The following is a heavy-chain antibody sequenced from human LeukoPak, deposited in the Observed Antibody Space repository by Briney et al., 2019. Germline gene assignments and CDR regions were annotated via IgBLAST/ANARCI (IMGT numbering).Heavy chain of an antibody. CDR3: ATDLVGATTTRGVEYFQH. D-gene: IGHD1-26*01. V-gene: IGHV1-24*01. J-gene: IGHJ1*01. Sequence: GASVKLSCKVSGYTLTELSMHWVRQAPGKGLEWMGGFDPEDGETIYARKFQGRVTMTEDTSTDTAYMELSSLRSENTAVYYCATDLVGATTTRGVEYFQHWGQGTLVTVSS. CDR1: GYTLTELS. CDR2: FDPEDGET.